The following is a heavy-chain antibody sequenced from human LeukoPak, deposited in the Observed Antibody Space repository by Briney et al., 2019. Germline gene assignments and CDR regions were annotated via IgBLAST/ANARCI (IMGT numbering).Heavy chain of an antibody. D-gene: IGHD6-19*01. CDR1: GFTVSSNY. CDR2: IYSTGST. V-gene: IGHV3-66*01. Sequence: PGGSLRLSCAASGFTVSSNYMSWVRQAPGKGLEWVSVIYSTGSTHYADSVKGRFTISRDESKNTLYLQMNSLRAEDTAVYYCARDSSGWYVDYWGQGTLVTVSS. CDR3: ARDSSGWYVDY. J-gene: IGHJ4*02.